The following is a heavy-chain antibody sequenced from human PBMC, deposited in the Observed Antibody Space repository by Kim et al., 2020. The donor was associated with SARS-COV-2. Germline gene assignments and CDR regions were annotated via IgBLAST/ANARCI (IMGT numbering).Heavy chain of an antibody. CDR3: ARGGYCSGGSCYSYYGMDV. Sequence: SETLSLTCTVSGGSISSGSYYWSWIRQPAGKRLEWIGRIYTSGSTNYNPSLKSRVTISVDTSKNQFSLKLSSVTAADTAVYYCARGGYCSGGSCYSYYGMDVWGQGTTVTVSS. V-gene: IGHV4-61*02. CDR2: IYTSGST. J-gene: IGHJ6*02. D-gene: IGHD2-15*01. CDR1: GGSISSGSYY.